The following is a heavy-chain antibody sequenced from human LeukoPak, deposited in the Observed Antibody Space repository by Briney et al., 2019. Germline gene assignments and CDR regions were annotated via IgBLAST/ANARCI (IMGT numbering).Heavy chain of an antibody. D-gene: IGHD2-15*01. CDR1: GFTVSSNY. J-gene: IGHJ5*02. V-gene: IGHV4-39*07. CDR3: PGTPLLTNWFGP. CDR2: IYYSGST. Sequence: TGGSLRLSCAASGFTVSSNYMSWVRQPPGKGLEWIGSIYYSGSTYYNPSLKSRVTISVDTSKNQFSLKLSSVSAADTAVYYCPGTPLLTNWFGPWGQGTLVPVSS.